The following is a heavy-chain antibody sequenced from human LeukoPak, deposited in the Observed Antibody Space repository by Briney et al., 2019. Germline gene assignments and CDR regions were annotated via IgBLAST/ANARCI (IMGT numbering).Heavy chain of an antibody. CDR3: ARGGIAVAAREDY. J-gene: IGHJ4*02. Sequence: PSETLSLTCTVSGGSISSGGYYWSWIRQHPGEGLEWIGYIYYSGSTYYNPSLKSRVTISVDTSKNQFSLKLSAVTAADTAVYYCARGGIAVAAREDYWGQGTLVTVSS. D-gene: IGHD6-19*01. CDR2: IYYSGST. CDR1: GGSISSGGYY. V-gene: IGHV4-31*03.